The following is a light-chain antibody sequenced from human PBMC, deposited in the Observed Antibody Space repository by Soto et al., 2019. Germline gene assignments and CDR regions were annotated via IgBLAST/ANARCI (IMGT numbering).Light chain of an antibody. CDR2: EVS. V-gene: IGLV2-23*02. CDR1: SSDVGGYNL. CDR3: CSYAGNSFYV. Sequence: QSVLTQPASVSGSPGQSITISCTGTSSDVGGYNLVSWYQQHPGKAPKLIIYEVSKRPSGVSNRFSGSKSGNTASLTISGLQAEDEADYYCCSYAGNSFYVIGTGTKVTVL. J-gene: IGLJ1*01.